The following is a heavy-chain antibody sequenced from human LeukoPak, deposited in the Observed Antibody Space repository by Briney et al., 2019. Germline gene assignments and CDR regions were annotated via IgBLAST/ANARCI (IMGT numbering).Heavy chain of an antibody. D-gene: IGHD6-6*01. J-gene: IGHJ4*02. CDR2: IIPILGIA. CDR3: ARGGIAARPGGEDY. Sequence: ASVKVSRKASGGTFSSYAISWVRQAPGQGLEWMGRIIPILGIANYAQKFQGRVTITADESTSTAYMELSSLRSEDTAVYYCARGGIAARPGGEDYWGQGTLVTVSS. CDR1: GGTFSSYA. V-gene: IGHV1-69*04.